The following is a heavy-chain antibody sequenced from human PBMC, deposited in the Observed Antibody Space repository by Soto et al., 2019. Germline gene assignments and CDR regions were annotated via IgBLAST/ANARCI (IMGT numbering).Heavy chain of an antibody. CDR2: LTVTGDSA. J-gene: IGHJ6*03. Sequence: EVQLLESGGGLVQPGGSLRLSCAASGFRLSDSAVSWVRQAPGKGLEWVSSLTVTGDSAFHSDSVKGRFTFSRDISKSTLYLQMNSLRAEDTAVYYCAKNGCSYPACYPYYYYVDVWGRGTTVTVSS. CDR1: GFRLSDSA. V-gene: IGHV3-23*01. CDR3: AKNGCSYPACYPYYYYVDV. D-gene: IGHD2-15*01.